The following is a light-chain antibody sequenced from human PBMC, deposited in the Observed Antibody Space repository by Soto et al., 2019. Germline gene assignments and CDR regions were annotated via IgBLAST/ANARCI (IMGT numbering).Light chain of an antibody. Sequence: QSVLTQPPSVSAAPGQKVTISCSGSSSNIGNNYVSWYQQLPGTAPKLLIYDNNKRPSGIPDRFSGSKPGTSATLGITGLQTGDEDDYYCGTWDSSLGAVVFGGGTKLTVL. V-gene: IGLV1-51*01. CDR2: DNN. J-gene: IGLJ2*01. CDR1: SSNIGNNY. CDR3: GTWDSSLGAVV.